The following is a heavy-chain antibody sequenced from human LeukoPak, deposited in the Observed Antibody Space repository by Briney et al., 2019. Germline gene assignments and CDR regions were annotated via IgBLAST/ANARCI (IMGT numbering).Heavy chain of an antibody. CDR1: GFTFSSYG. CDR3: ATLRGSYYGPFGY. CDR2: ISYDGSNK. J-gene: IGHJ4*02. D-gene: IGHD1-26*01. Sequence: GGSLRLSCAASGFTFSSYGMHWVRQAPGKGLEWVAVISYDGSNKYYADSVKGRFTISRDNSKNTLYLQMNSLRAEDTAVYYCATLRGSYYGPFGYWGQGTLVTVSS. V-gene: IGHV3-30*03.